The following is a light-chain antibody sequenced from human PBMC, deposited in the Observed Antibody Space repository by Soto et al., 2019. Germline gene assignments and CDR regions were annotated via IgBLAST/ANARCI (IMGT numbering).Light chain of an antibody. V-gene: IGKV1-39*01. J-gene: IGKJ1*01. Sequence: DIPMTQSPSSLSASVGDRVTITCRASQTITTYLNWYQQKPGKAPKLLIYAASSLQSGVPSRFSGSESGTDFTLTISSLQPEDFATYYCQQSYSTPRTFDQGTQVEIK. CDR2: AAS. CDR1: QTITTY. CDR3: QQSYSTPRT.